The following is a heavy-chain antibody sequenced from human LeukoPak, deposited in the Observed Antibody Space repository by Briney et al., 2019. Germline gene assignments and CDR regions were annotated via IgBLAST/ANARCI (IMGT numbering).Heavy chain of an antibody. V-gene: IGHV1-58*01. J-gene: IGHJ5*02. CDR2: IVVGSGNT. D-gene: IGHD6-13*01. Sequence: GASVKVSCKASGFTFTSSAVQWVRQARGQRLEWIGWIVVGSGNTNYAQKFQERVTITRDMSTSTAYMELSSLRSEDTAVYYCAADSRGSSWPTGTWGQGTLVTVSS. CDR3: AADSRGSSWPTGT. CDR1: GFTFTSSA.